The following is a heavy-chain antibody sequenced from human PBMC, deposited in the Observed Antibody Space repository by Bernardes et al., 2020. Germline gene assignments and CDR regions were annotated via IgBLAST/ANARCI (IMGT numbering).Heavy chain of an antibody. V-gene: IGHV4-39*01. Sequence: SETLSLTCTVSGGSISSSSYYWGWIRQPPGKGLEWIGSIYYSGSTYYNPSLKSRVTISVDTSKNQFSLKLSSVTAADTAVYYCARHPSTAPNWFDPWGQGTLVTVSS. D-gene: IGHD4-4*01. CDR3: ARHPSTAPNWFDP. J-gene: IGHJ5*02. CDR1: GGSISSSSYY. CDR2: IYYSGST.